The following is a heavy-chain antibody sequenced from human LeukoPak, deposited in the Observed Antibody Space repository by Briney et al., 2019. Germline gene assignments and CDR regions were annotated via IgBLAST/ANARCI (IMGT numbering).Heavy chain of an antibody. J-gene: IGHJ5*02. D-gene: IGHD6-13*01. V-gene: IGHV1-8*01. Sequence: ASVKVSCKTSGNTFTTHDINWVRQATGQGLEWMGWMNPNSGNTGYAQKFQGRVTMTKNTSSSTAYMELSSLRSDDTAVYYCARGPSQQQLRLGYWFDPWGQGTLVTVSS. CDR2: MNPNSGNT. CDR1: GNTFTTHD. CDR3: ARGPSQQQLRLGYWFDP.